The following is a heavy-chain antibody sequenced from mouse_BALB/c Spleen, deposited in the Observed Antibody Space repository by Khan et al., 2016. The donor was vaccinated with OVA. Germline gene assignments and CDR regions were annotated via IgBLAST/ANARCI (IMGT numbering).Heavy chain of an antibody. CDR2: VNPNTGGT. V-gene: IGHV1-26*01. J-gene: IGHJ3*01. Sequence: IRLQQSGPELVKPGASVKISCKASGYSFTLYYMTWVRQSHGKSLEWIGRVNPNTGGTEYNQDFKGKAILTVDKSSNTAYMEFSSLTSEDSAVYYRARGYDFLAYWGQGTLVTVSA. CDR1: GYSFTLYY. D-gene: IGHD2-14*01. CDR3: ARGYDFLAY.